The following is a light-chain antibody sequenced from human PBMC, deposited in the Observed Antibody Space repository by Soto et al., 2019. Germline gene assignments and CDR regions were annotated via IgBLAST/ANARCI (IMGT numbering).Light chain of an antibody. Sequence: EIVLTQCPATLSLSPGERATPACRASQSVSSYLAWYQQKHGQAPRLLIYDVSNRATGIPARLSGSGAGTTFTLPISSLEPEEFAVYYCHQRSYWPRFTFGPGTKVDIK. CDR3: HQRSYWPRFT. CDR2: DVS. J-gene: IGKJ3*01. V-gene: IGKV3-11*01. CDR1: QSVSSY.